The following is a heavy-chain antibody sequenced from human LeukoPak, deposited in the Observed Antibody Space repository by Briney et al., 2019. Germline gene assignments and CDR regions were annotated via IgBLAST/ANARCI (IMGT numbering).Heavy chain of an antibody. V-gene: IGHV4-39*01. CDR2: IYYSRST. Sequence: SETLSLTCTVSGGSISTDASYWAWIRQPPGKGLEWIGSIYYSRSTYYSSSLKSRVTLSVDTSKNQFSLKMSSVTAADTAVFYCARLFSRGWEYHFGLDVWGQGTTVTVS. CDR3: ARLFSRGWEYHFGLDV. D-gene: IGHD6-19*01. CDR1: GGSISTDASY. J-gene: IGHJ6*02.